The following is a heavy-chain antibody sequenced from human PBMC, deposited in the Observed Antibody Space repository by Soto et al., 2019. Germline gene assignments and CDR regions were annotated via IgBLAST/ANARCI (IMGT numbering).Heavy chain of an antibody. D-gene: IGHD2-2*03. J-gene: IGHJ4*02. Sequence: QVQLQASGPGLVKPSQTLSLTCTVSGGSISSGGYYWSWIRQHPGKGLEWIGYIYYSGRTYYNPSLQRRFSISVGTSKNQFSLKLSSVPAADTAVHYCARRRSITSPAPTGYWDQETLVNVSS. CDR2: IYYSGRT. V-gene: IGHV4-31*03. CDR1: GGSISSGGYY. CDR3: ARRRSITSPAPTGY.